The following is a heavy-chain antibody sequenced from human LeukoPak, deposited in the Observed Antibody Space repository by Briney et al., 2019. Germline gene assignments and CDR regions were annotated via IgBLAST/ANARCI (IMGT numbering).Heavy chain of an antibody. CDR3: ARGYYGSGSYYMGNY. CDR2: IWYDGSDK. Sequence: GGSLRLSCAASGFTFTNYVMHWVRQAPGKGLEWVALIWYDGSDKYYADSVKGRFTISRDNSKNTLYLQMNSLRVEDSALYYCARGYYGSGSYYMGNYWGQGTLVTVSS. J-gene: IGHJ4*02. CDR1: GFTFTNYV. V-gene: IGHV3-33*01. D-gene: IGHD3-10*01.